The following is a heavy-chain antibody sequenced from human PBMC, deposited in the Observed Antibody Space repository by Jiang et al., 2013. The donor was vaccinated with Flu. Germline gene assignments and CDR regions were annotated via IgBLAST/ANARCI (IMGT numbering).Heavy chain of an antibody. V-gene: IGHV5-51*01. CDR2: IYPGDSGT. J-gene: IGHJ6*02. D-gene: IGHD3-10*01. CDR1: GYSFTSYW. Sequence: GAEVKKPGESLKISCKGSGYSFTSYWIGWVRQMPGKGLEWMGSIYPGDSGTRYSPSFQGQVTISADRSISTAYLQWSSLKASDTAMYYCARHVSAGPLSMDVWGQGTTVTVSS. CDR3: ARHVSAGPLSMDV.